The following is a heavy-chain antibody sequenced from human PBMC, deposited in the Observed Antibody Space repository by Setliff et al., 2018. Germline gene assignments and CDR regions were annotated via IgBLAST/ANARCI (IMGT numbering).Heavy chain of an antibody. D-gene: IGHD3-22*01. CDR3: TTGPRDSRNYLTWLGT. Sequence: ETLRLSCSVSGITFKNAWMTWIRQAPGKGPEWVGRIKSSSEGATTDYGAPAKVRFTISRDDSKNMIYLQMNNLKIEDTGFYYCTTGPRDSRNYLTWLGTWGQGTLVTVSS. CDR2: IKSSSEGATT. V-gene: IGHV3-15*01. CDR1: GITFKNAW. J-gene: IGHJ5*02.